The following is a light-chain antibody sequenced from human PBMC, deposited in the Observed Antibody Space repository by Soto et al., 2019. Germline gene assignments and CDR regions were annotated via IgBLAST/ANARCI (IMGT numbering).Light chain of an antibody. CDR1: SSDVGEYKY. V-gene: IGLV2-14*03. CDR3: GTWDSSLSAGV. Sequence: QSALTQPASVSGSPGQSITISCTEISSDVGEYKYVSWYQQHPGTAPKLIIYDVSNRPSGIPDRFSGSKSGTSATLGITGLQTGDEADYYCGTWDSSLSAGVFGGGTQLTVL. CDR2: DVS. J-gene: IGLJ2*01.